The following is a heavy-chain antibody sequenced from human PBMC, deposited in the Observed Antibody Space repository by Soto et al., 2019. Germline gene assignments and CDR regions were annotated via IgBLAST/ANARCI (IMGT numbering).Heavy chain of an antibody. D-gene: IGHD3-22*01. V-gene: IGHV5-51*01. CDR2: IYPGDSDT. Sequence: GESLKISCKGSGYSFTSYWIGWVRQMPGKGLEWMGIIYPGDSDTRYSPSFQGQVTISADKSISTAYLQWSSLKASDTAMYYCAVHYYDSSGYYPNLDYWGQGTLVTVSS. CDR3: AVHYYDSSGYYPNLDY. J-gene: IGHJ4*02. CDR1: GYSFTSYW.